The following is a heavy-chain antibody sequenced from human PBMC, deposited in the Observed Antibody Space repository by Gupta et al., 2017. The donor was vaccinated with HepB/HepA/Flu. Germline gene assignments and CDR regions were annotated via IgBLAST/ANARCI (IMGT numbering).Heavy chain of an antibody. Sequence: QVQLVQSGAEVKKPGSSVKVSCKASGCTFSSYAISWVRQAPGQGLEWMGGIIPIFGTANYAQKFQGRVTITADESTSTAYMELSSLRSEETAVYYCARALLQYSNRTPNYYMDVWGKGTTVTVSS. CDR3: ARALLQYSNRTPNYYMDV. CDR2: IIPIFGTA. V-gene: IGHV1-69*01. D-gene: IGHD1-14*01. J-gene: IGHJ6*03. CDR1: GCTFSSYA.